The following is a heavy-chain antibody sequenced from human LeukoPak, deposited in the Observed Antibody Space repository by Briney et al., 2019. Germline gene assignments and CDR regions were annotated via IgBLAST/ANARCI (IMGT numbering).Heavy chain of an antibody. D-gene: IGHD2-2*01. CDR1: GGSIFSYY. V-gene: IGHV4-59*01. J-gene: IGHJ4*02. CDR2: VYNGGST. CDR3: ARYCSSTNCHPSDY. Sequence: SETLSLTCTVSGGSIFSYYWSWIRQSPGKGLEWIGYVYNGGSTNYNPSLKSRVTILVDMSKNQFSLRLSSMTAADTAVYYCARYCSSTNCHPSDYWGQGTLVTVSS.